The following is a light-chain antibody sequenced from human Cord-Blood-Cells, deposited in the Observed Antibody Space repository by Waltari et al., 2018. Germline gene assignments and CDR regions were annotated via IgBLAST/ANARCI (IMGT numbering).Light chain of an antibody. CDR1: KLGDKY. CDR2: QDS. Sequence: SYELTQPPSVSVSPGQTASITCSGDKLGDKYACWYQQKPGQSPVLVIYQDSKRPSGIPEGFAGSDSGNTATLTISGTQAMDEADYYCQAWDSSHVLFGGGTKLTVL. J-gene: IGLJ2*01. CDR3: QAWDSSHVL. V-gene: IGLV3-1*01.